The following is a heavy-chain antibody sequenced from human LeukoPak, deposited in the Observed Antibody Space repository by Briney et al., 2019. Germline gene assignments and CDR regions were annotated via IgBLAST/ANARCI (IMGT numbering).Heavy chain of an antibody. J-gene: IGHJ4*02. CDR3: ASIGDLVTTEDY. CDR1: GGSISSYY. Sequence: SETLSLTCTVSGGSISSYYWSWIRQPPGKGLEWIGYIHYSGSTNYNPSLKSRVTISVDTSKNQFSLKLSSVTAADTAVYYCASIGDLVTTEDYWGQGTLVTVSS. CDR2: IHYSGST. D-gene: IGHD4-17*01. V-gene: IGHV4-59*08.